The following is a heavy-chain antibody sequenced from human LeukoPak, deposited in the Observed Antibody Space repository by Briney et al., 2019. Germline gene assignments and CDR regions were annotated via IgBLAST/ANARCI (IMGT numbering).Heavy chain of an antibody. CDR3: ARDCIGCHGFDY. CDR2: ISAYNGNT. Sequence: ASVKVSCKASGYTFTSYGISWVRQAPGQGLEWVGWISAYNGNTNDAQKLQGRVPMTTDTSTSAAYMELRSLGSDDRAVYYCARDCIGCHGFDYWGQGTLVTVSS. J-gene: IGHJ4*02. V-gene: IGHV1-18*01. D-gene: IGHD2-15*01. CDR1: GYTFTSYG.